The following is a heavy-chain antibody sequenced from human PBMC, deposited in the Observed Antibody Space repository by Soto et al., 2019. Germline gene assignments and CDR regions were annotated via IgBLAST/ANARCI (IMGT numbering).Heavy chain of an antibody. V-gene: IGHV4-38-2*01. D-gene: IGHD6-6*01. CDR3: ARHPPPYSSSSGIYWFDP. CDR1: GYSISSGYY. Sequence: SETLALTCSVSGYSISSGYYWGWIRQPPGKGLEWIGSIYYSGSTYYNPSLKSRVTISVDTSKNQFSLKLSSVTAADTAVYYCARHPPPYSSSSGIYWFDPWGQGTLVTVSS. CDR2: IYYSGST. J-gene: IGHJ5*02.